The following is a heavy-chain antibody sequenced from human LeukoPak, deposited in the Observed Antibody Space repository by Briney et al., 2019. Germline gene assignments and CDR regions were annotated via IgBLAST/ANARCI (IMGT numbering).Heavy chain of an antibody. CDR2: IYYSGST. CDR3: ARVQSSGHDY. Sequence: PSETLSLTCTVSRGSISSYYWSWVRQPPGKGLEWIGYIYYSGSTNYNPSLKSRVTISVDTSKNQFSLMLISVTAADTAIYYCARVQSSGHDYWGQGTLVTVSS. CDR1: RGSISSYY. D-gene: IGHD6-19*01. J-gene: IGHJ4*02. V-gene: IGHV4-59*01.